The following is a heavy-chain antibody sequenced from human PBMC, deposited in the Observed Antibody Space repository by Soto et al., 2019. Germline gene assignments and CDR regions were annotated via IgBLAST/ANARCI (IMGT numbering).Heavy chain of an antibody. CDR3: ARAVTYYDVLTSYYIDY. V-gene: IGHV1-18*01. CDR2: ISAYNGNT. D-gene: IGHD3-9*01. J-gene: IGHJ4*02. CDR1: GYTFTSYG. Sequence: ASVKVSCKASGYTFTSYGISWVRQAPGQGLERMGWISAYNGNTNYAQKLQGRVTMTTDTSTSTAYMELRSLRSDDTAVYYCARAVTYYDVLTSYYIDYWGQGTLVTVSS.